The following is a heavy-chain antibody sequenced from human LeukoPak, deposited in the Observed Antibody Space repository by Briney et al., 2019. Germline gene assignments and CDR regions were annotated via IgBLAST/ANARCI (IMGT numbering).Heavy chain of an antibody. J-gene: IGHJ4*02. CDR2: IHYSGST. D-gene: IGHD6-19*01. CDR1: SGSISPYY. Sequence: SETLSLTCTVSSGSISPYYWSWIRQSPGKGLEWIGCIHYSGSTIYNPSLKSRVSISVDTSKNQFSLKLSSATAADTAVYYCAGPTSSGWHGDFDYWGQGTLSPSPQ. V-gene: IGHV4-59*08. CDR3: AGPTSSGWHGDFDY.